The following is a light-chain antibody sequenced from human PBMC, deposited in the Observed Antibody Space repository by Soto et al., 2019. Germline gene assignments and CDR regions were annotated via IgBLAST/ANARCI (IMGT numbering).Light chain of an antibody. CDR2: RDS. V-gene: IGLV3-9*01. CDR1: NIGGKS. J-gene: IGLJ2*01. CDR3: QVWDSTTVTVV. Sequence: SYELTQPLSVSVALGQTATITCGGDNIGGKSVHWYQQKPGQAPVLVIYRDSNRPSGIPERFSGSNSGNTATLTISRAQAGDEADFFCQVWDSTTVTVVFGGGTQLTVL.